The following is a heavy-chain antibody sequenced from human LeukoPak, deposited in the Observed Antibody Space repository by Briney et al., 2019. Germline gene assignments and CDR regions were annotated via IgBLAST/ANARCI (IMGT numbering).Heavy chain of an antibody. V-gene: IGHV4-38-2*01. CDR2: IYHSASA. CDR1: TYSSSDGYY. D-gene: IGHD3-16*01. J-gene: IGHJ4*02. CDR3: ARNWATDYHFDY. Sequence: PSETLSLTCVVSTYSSSDGYYGGWIRQPPGKGLEWIGSIYHSASADYNPSLTIRVTISVDTSKNQASLRLTSVTAADTAVYYCARNWATDYHFDYWGQGTLVTVSS.